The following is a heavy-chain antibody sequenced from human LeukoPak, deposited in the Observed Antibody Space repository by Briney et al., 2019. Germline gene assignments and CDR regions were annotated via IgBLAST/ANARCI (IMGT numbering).Heavy chain of an antibody. CDR2: INPNSGGT. V-gene: IGHV1-2*02. Sequence: ASVKVSCKASGYTVTGYYMHWVRQAPGQGLEWMGWINPNSGGTNYAQKFQGRVTMTRDTSISTAYMELSRLRSDDTAVYSCAREDARIRGVIHYWGQGTLVTVSS. D-gene: IGHD3-10*01. CDR3: AREDARIRGVIHY. CDR1: GYTVTGYY. J-gene: IGHJ4*02.